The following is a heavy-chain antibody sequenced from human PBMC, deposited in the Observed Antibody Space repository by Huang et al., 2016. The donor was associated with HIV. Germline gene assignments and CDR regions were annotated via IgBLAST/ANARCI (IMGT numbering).Heavy chain of an antibody. CDR2: ISNDGSNN. D-gene: IGHD5-18*01. V-gene: IGHV3-30-3*01. J-gene: IGHJ3*02. Sequence: QVQLVESGGGVVQPGRSLRLSCAASGFPFNNHAILWVRQAPGKGLEWVAVISNDGSNNYYADSVKGRFTISRDSSKSTLFLHMTSLRTEDTAVYYCARAKDTWDAYDIWGQGTMVIVSS. CDR1: GFPFNNHA. CDR3: ARAKDTWDAYDI.